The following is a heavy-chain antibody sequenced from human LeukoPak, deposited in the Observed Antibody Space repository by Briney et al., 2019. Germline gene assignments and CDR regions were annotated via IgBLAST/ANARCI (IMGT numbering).Heavy chain of an antibody. CDR2: IYHSGST. V-gene: IGHV4-38-2*01. CDR3: ARQPDGSGSYYRPQMFDY. Sequence: SETLSLTCAVSGYSISSGYYWGWIRQPPGKGLEWIGSIYHSGSTYYNPSLKSRVTISVDTSKNQFSLKLSSVTAADTAVYYCARQPDGSGSYYRPQMFDYWGQGTLVTVFS. J-gene: IGHJ4*02. D-gene: IGHD3-10*01. CDR1: GYSISSGYY.